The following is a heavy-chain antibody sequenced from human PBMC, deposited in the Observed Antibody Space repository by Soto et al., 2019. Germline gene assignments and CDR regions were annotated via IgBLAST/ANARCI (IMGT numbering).Heavy chain of an antibody. CDR2: VFHSGAT. J-gene: IGHJ4*02. Sequence: PSETLSLTCAVSSGSVSSTNWWSWVRQPPGKGLEWIGEVFHSGATYYNPSLKSRATISVDTSKNQFSLQLTSVTAADAAVYYCTRVTTVRYFDYWGQGALVTVSS. CDR1: SGSVSSTNW. CDR3: TRVTTVRYFDY. V-gene: IGHV4-4*02. D-gene: IGHD4-17*01.